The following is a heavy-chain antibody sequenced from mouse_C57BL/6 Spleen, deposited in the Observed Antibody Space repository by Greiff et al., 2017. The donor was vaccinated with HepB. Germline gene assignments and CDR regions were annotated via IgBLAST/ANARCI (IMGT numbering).Heavy chain of an antibody. J-gene: IGHJ1*03. Sequence: VQLQQSGPELVKPGASVKISCKASGYAFSSSWMNWVKQRPGKGLEWIGRIYPGDGDTNYNGKFKGKATLTADKSSSTAYMQLSSLTSEDSAVYFCARDLNYYGSSYFDVWGTGTTVTVSS. D-gene: IGHD1-1*01. CDR2: IYPGDGDT. CDR1: GYAFSSSW. CDR3: ARDLNYYGSSYFDV. V-gene: IGHV1-82*01.